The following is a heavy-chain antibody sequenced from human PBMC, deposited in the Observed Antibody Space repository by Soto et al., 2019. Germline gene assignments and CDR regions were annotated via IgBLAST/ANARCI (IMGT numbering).Heavy chain of an antibody. D-gene: IGHD3-3*01. CDR3: TRDWRFLEWKKGYYFDY. CDR1: GYTFASYG. V-gene: IGHV1-18*01. Sequence: QVQLVQSGAEVKRPGASVKVSCKPSGYTFASYGVSWVRQAPGQGLQWMGWISAYNGNTYYAQNFQGRVTMTTETSPSTAYMELRRLRSDDTAVYYCTRDWRFLEWKKGYYFDYWGRGTLVTVSS. CDR2: ISAYNGNT. J-gene: IGHJ4*02.